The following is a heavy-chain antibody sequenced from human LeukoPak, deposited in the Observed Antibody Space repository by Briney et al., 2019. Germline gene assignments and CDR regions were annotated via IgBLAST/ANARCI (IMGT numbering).Heavy chain of an antibody. CDR3: ARDDGECLFDY. CDR2: IIPIFGTA. Sequence: GASVKVSCKASGGTFSSYAISWVRQAPGQGLEWMGRIIPIFGTANYAQKFQGRVTITTDESRSTAYMELSSLRSEDTPGYYCARDDGECLFDYWGQGTLVTVSS. CDR1: GGTFSSYA. J-gene: IGHJ4*02. V-gene: IGHV1-69*05. D-gene: IGHD4-17*01.